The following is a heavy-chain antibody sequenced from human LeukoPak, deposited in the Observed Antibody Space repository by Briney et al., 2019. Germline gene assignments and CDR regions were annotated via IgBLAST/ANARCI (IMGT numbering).Heavy chain of an antibody. CDR2: INHSGST. V-gene: IGHV4-34*01. CDR3: ARGGGYNWFDP. Sequence: PSETLSLTCAVYGGSFSGYYWSWIRQPPGMGLEWIGEINHSGSTNYNPSLKSRVTISVDTSKNQFSLKLSSVTAADTAVYYCARGGGYNWFDPWGQGTLVTVSS. CDR1: GGSFSGYY. J-gene: IGHJ5*02.